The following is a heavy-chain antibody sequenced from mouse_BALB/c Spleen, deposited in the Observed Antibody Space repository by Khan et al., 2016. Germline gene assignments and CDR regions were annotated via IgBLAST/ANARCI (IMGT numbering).Heavy chain of an antibody. D-gene: IGHD2-3*01. CDR1: GYSITSDYA. Sequence: EVQLQESGPGLMKPSQSLSLTCTVTGYSITSDYAWNWIRQFPGNKLEWMGYIIYSGSTTYTPSLKSRISITRDTSKNQFFLQLNSVPIEDTATYYCARDGPNYAMDYWGQGTSVTVSS. J-gene: IGHJ4*01. CDR2: IIYSGST. CDR3: ARDGPNYAMDY. V-gene: IGHV3-2*02.